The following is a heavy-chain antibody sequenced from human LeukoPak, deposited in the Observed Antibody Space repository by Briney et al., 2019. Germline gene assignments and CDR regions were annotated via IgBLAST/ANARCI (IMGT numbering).Heavy chain of an antibody. J-gene: IGHJ5*02. CDR2: ISGDGGTT. CDR1: GFTFDDCA. Sequence: GGSLRLSCAASGFTFDDCAMHWVRQAPGKSLEWVSLISGDGGTTYYADSVKGRFTISRDNSKDSLHLQMTSLRSEDTALYYCAKAALCKQWLVAWGQGTLVTVSS. V-gene: IGHV3-43*02. CDR3: AKAALCKQWLVA. D-gene: IGHD6-19*01.